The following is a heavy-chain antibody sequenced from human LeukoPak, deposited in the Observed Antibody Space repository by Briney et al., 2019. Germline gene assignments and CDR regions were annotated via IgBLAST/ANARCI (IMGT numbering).Heavy chain of an antibody. V-gene: IGHV5-51*01. CDR2: IYPSHSHT. J-gene: IGHJ5*02. CDR1: GFSFTGHW. D-gene: IGHD2-15*01. CDR3: VMGLAASFDH. Sequence: GESLQISCQGSGFSFTGHWIGWVRQLPGKGLEWMGIIYPSHSHTRYSPSFQGQVTISADKSIGIASLQWSSLKPSDTAIYYCVMGLAASFDHWGQGTLVTVSS.